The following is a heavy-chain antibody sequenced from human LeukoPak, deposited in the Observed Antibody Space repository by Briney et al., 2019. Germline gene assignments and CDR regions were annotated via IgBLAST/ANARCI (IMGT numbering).Heavy chain of an antibody. D-gene: IGHD2-21*02. J-gene: IGHJ4*02. CDR2: IGTNSNFR. CDR1: GFTFSDYS. Sequence: GGSLRLSCAASGFTFSDYSMNWVRQTPGKGLEWVSSIGTNSNFRYYADSVKGRFTISRDDAKNSLYLQMDSLRAEDTAVYYCARTCGGDCYSDFWGQGTLVTVSS. V-gene: IGHV3-21*01. CDR3: ARTCGGDCYSDF.